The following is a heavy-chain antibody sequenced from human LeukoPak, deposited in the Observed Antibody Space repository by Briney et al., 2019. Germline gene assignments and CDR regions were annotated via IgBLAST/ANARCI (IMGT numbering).Heavy chain of an antibody. CDR2: MNPNSGNT. Sequence: GASVKVSCKASGYTFTSYDINWVRQATGQGLEWMGWMNPNSGNTGYAQKFQGSVTMTRNTSISTAYMELSSLRSEDTAVYYCARFGNWNYVRLNYYYYGMDVWGQGTTVTVSS. CDR1: GYTFTSYD. J-gene: IGHJ6*02. CDR3: ARFGNWNYVRLNYYYYGMDV. V-gene: IGHV1-8*01. D-gene: IGHD1-7*01.